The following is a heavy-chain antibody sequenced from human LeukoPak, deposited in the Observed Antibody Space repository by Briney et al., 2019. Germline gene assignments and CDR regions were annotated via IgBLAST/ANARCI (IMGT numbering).Heavy chain of an antibody. Sequence: SETLSLTCAVYGGSFSGYYWSWIRQPPGKGLEWIGEINHSGSTNYNPSLKSRVNISVDTSKNQFSLKLSSVTAADTAVYYCARDVDYYDSSGSLFDYWGQGTLVTVPS. CDR3: ARDVDYYDSSGSLFDY. V-gene: IGHV4-34*01. J-gene: IGHJ4*02. CDR2: INHSGST. CDR1: GGSFSGYY. D-gene: IGHD3-22*01.